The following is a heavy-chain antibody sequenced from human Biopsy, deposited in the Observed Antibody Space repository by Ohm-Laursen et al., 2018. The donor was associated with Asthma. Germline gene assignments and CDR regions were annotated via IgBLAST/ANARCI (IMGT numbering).Heavy chain of an antibody. CDR1: GFSFSNYG. CDR2: ISFDGTNR. V-gene: IGHV3-30*18. CDR3: AKDVFPGWELRRGPDY. J-gene: IGHJ4*02. Sequence: SLRLSCTASGFSFSNYGMHWVRQAPGKGLDWVAVISFDGTNRNYTDSVKGRFTISRDNPRNTLHLEMNSLRAEDTAVYYCAKDVFPGWELRRGPDYWGQGTLVTVSS. D-gene: IGHD1-26*01.